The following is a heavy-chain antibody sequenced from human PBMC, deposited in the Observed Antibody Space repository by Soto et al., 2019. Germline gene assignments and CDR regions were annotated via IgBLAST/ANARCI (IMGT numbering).Heavy chain of an antibody. J-gene: IGHJ4*02. CDR1: GGSISSGGFY. CDR3: ARDGHYDDYVLDY. CDR2: IYDSGST. D-gene: IGHD4-17*01. V-gene: IGHV4-31*03. Sequence: PSETLSLTCTVSGGSISSGGFYWSWIRQHPGKGLEWIGYIYDSGSTYYNPSLKSRVSISVDTSKNQFSLKLSPVTAADTAVYYCARDGHYDDYVLDYWGQGTLVTVSS.